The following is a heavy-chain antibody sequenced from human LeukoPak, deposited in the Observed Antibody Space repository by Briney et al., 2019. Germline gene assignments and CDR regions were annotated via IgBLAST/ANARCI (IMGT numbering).Heavy chain of an antibody. CDR2: IYTSGST. J-gene: IGHJ4*02. CDR3: ARDSERYFDAKFDY. Sequence: PSETLSLTCTVSGGSISSYYWSCIRQPAGKGLEWIGRIYTSGSTNYNPSLKSRVTMSVDTSNNQFSLKLSSVTAADTAMYYCARDSERYFDAKFDYWGQGTLVTVSS. V-gene: IGHV4-4*07. D-gene: IGHD3-9*01. CDR1: GGSISSYY.